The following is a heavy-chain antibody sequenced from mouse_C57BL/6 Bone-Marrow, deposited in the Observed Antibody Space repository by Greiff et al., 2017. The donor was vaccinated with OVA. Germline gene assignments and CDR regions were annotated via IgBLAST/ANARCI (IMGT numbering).Heavy chain of an antibody. V-gene: IGHV2-2*01. CDR3: ARNPNYYGSSYWYAMDY. D-gene: IGHD1-1*01. CDR1: GFSLTSYG. Sequence: VQVVESGPGLVQPSQSLSITCTVSGFSLTSYGVHWVRQSPGKGLEWLGVIWSGGSTDYNAAFISRLSISKDNSKSQVFFKMNSLQADDTAIYYCARNPNYYGSSYWYAMDYWGQGTSVTVSS. CDR2: IWSGGST. J-gene: IGHJ4*01.